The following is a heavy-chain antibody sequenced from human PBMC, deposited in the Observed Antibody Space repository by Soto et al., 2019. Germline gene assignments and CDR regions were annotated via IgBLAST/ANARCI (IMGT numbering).Heavy chain of an antibody. CDR2: ISSSSSYI. D-gene: IGHD2-15*01. CDR3: ARTSQAIPYCSGGSCFDSGFDY. CDR1: GFTFSSYS. V-gene: IGHV3-21*01. Sequence: GGSLRLSCAASGFTFSSYSMNWVRQAPGKGLEWVSSISSSSSYIYYADSVKGRFTISRDNAKNSLYLQMNSLRAEDTAVYYCARTSQAIPYCSGGSCFDSGFDYWGQGTLVTVSS. J-gene: IGHJ4*02.